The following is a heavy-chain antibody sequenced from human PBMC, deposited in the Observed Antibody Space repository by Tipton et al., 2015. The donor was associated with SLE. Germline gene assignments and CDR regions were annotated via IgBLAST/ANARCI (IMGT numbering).Heavy chain of an antibody. V-gene: IGHV3-33*01. CDR3: ARGKGPFDY. CDR1: GFTLSSYD. CDR2: IWSDGTLT. Sequence: SLRLSCAASGFTLSSYDIHWVRQAPGKGLEWVALIWSDGTLTYYVDSAKGRFSLSRDISKNIVYLQMSSLRVEDTAVYYCARGKGPFDYWGQGTLVTVSS. J-gene: IGHJ4*02.